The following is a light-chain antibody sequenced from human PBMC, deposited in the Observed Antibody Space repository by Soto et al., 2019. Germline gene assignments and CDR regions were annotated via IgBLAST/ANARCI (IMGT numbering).Light chain of an antibody. CDR1: QSVSSD. CDR3: QQYCSSGT. J-gene: IGKJ1*01. Sequence: ERVLTPPPATLPVSPGEKVTLSSSASQSVSSDLAWYQQKPGQAPRLLIYGASTRATGIPARFRGSGSGTDFTLTIRRLEPDDFAVYYCQQYCSSGTFGQGTKVDIK. CDR2: GAS. V-gene: IGKV3-20*01.